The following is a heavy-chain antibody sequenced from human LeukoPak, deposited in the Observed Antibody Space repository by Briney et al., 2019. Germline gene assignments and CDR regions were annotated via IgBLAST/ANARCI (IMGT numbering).Heavy chain of an antibody. CDR3: ASSPPTGTTWYFDL. CDR2: ISSDGGST. D-gene: IGHD1-7*01. CDR1: GFTSSTYA. Sequence: GGSLRLSCAASGFTSSTYAMHWVRQAPGKGLEYVSAISSDGGSTYYANSVKGRLTISRDNSRNTLYLQMGSLRAEDMAVYYCASSPPTGTTWYFDLWGRGTLVTVSS. J-gene: IGHJ2*01. V-gene: IGHV3-64*01.